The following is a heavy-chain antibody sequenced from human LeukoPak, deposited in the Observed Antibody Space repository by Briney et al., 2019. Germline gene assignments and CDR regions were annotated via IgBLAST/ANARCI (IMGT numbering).Heavy chain of an antibody. CDR2: IYYSGST. CDR3: ARISSGWYTVDY. V-gene: IGHV4-59*05. Sequence: GSLRLSCAASGFTFSSYSMNWVRQAPGKGLEWIGSIYYSGSTYYNPSLKSRVTISVDTSKNQFSLKLSSVTAADTAVYYCARISSGWYTVDYWGQGTLVTVSS. J-gene: IGHJ4*02. CDR1: GFTFSSYSMN. D-gene: IGHD6-19*01.